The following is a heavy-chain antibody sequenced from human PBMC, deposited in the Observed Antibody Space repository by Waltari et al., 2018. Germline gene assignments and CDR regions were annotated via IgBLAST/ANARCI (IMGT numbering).Heavy chain of an antibody. CDR1: GGSFSGYY. J-gene: IGHJ4*02. CDR2: INHSGST. CDR3: ARATSIAAAGTWSSHDY. Sequence: QVQLQQWGAGLLKPSETLSLTCAVYGGSFSGYYWSWIRKPPGKGLEWIGEINHSGSTNYNPSLKSRVTISVDTSKNQFSLKLSSVTAADTAVYYCARATSIAAAGTWSSHDYWGQGTLVTVSS. V-gene: IGHV4-34*01. D-gene: IGHD6-13*01.